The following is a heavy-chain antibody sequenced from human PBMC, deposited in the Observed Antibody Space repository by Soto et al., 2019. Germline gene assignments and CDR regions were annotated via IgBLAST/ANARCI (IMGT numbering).Heavy chain of an antibody. CDR1: GFTFSSYG. D-gene: IGHD3-22*01. Sequence: QVQLVESGGGVVQPGRSLRLSCAASGFTFSSYGMHWVRQAPGKGLEWVAVISYDGSNKYYADSVKGRFTISRDNSKKTMYLEMNSLRAEDTAVYYCAKDMTMIVVVKENWFDPWGQGTLVTVSS. CDR3: AKDMTMIVVVKENWFDP. CDR2: ISYDGSNK. V-gene: IGHV3-30*18. J-gene: IGHJ5*02.